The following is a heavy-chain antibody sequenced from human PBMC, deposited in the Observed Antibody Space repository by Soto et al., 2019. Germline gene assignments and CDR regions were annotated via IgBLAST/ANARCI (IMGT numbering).Heavy chain of an antibody. V-gene: IGHV1-3*01. J-gene: IGHJ4*02. D-gene: IGHD3-22*01. CDR3: ARGGYFDSSNYLAY. CDR2: INPGNGNT. CDR1: GYTFTSYD. Sequence: EASVKFSCKASGYTFTSYDINWVRQATGQGLEWMGWINPGNGNTKYSQQFQGRVNIDRDTSASTAYMELSSLRSEDTAVYYCARGGYFDSSNYLAYWGLGTLVTVSS.